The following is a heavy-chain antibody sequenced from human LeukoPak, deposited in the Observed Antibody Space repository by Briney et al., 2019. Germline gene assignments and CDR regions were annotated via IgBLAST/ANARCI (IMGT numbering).Heavy chain of an antibody. CDR1: GYTFTDYY. V-gene: IGHV1-2*02. CDR3: AILLTVQGDN. D-gene: IGHD3-9*01. J-gene: IGHJ4*02. Sequence: ASVKVTCKTSGYTFTDYYMHWVRQPPAQGLEGMGWINPNSGGTRFAQKFQGRVTLTTDTSVSKAYMELSRLRSDDTAMYYCAILLTVQGDNWGLGSLVTVSP. CDR2: INPNSGGT.